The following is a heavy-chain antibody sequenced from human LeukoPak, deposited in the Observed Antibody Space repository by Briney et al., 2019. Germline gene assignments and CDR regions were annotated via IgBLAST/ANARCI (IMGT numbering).Heavy chain of an antibody. V-gene: IGHV4-39*01. CDR3: ARHEYSGSYYGLSWFDP. CDR2: VYYRGTP. D-gene: IGHD1-26*01. CDR1: GGSISTNSYY. Sequence: SGTLSLTCTVSGGSISTNSYYWGWIRQPPGKGLEWIGSVYYRGTPYENPSLRNRVTMSVDTSKNQFSLKLSSLTAADTAVYYCARHEYSGSYYGLSWFDPWGQGTLVTVSS. J-gene: IGHJ5*02.